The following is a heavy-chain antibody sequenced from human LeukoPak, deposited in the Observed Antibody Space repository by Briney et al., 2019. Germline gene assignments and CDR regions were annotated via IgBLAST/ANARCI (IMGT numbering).Heavy chain of an antibody. D-gene: IGHD3-22*01. J-gene: IGHJ4*02. CDR2: IKQEGMKK. CDR1: GFTFISYW. V-gene: IGHV3-7*01. CDR3: ARVDYYDSSGYGGFLEDYFDY. Sequence: GGSLGLSWEASGFTFISYWMSWVGQAPGKGREWLANIKQEGMKKYYVDSVKGRFTISRDNAKNSLYLQMNSLRAEDTAVYYCARVDYYDSSGYGGFLEDYFDYWGQGTLVTVSS.